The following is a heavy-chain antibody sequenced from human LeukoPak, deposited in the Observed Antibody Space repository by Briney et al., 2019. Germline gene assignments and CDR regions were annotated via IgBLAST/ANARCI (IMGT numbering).Heavy chain of an antibody. D-gene: IGHD6-13*01. CDR1: GFTFSSYG. V-gene: IGHV3-30*02. J-gene: IGHJ4*02. CDR3: AQEGSSWYRGPFDY. CDR2: IRYDGSNK. Sequence: TGGSLRLSCAASGFTFSSYGMHWVRQAPGKGLEWVAFIRYDGSNKYYADSVKGRFTISRDNSKNMLYVQMNSLRAEDTATYYCAQEGSSWYRGPFDYWGQGTLVTVSS.